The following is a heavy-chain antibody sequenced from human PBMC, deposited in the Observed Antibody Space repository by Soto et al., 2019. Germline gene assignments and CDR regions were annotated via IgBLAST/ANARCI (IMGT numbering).Heavy chain of an antibody. CDR2: ISYDGSNK. CDR1: GFTFSSYG. V-gene: IGHV3-30*18. J-gene: IGHJ4*02. CDR3: AKTPGSMVRGVIGRYFDY. D-gene: IGHD3-10*01. Sequence: GGSLRLSCAASGFTFSSYGMHWVRQAPGKGLEWVAVISYDGSNKYYADSVKGRFTISRDNSKNTLYLQMNSLRAEDTAGYYCAKTPGSMVRGVIGRYFDYWGQGTLVTVSS.